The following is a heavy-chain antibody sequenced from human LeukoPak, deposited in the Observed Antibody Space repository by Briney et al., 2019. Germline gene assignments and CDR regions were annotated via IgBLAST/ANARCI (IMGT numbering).Heavy chain of an antibody. D-gene: IGHD3-22*01. CDR1: GFTFSSYA. CDR2: ISGSGGST. Sequence: PGGSLRLSCAASGFTFSSYAMSWVRQAPGKGLEWVSAISGSGGSTYYADSVKGRFTISRDNSKNTLYLQMNSLRAEDTAVYYCAKDNDSSGYSYLGFDYWGQGTLVTVSS. V-gene: IGHV3-23*01. CDR3: AKDNDSSGYSYLGFDY. J-gene: IGHJ4*02.